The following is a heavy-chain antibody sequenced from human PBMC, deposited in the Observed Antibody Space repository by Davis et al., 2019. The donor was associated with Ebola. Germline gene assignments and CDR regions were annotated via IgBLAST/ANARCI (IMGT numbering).Heavy chain of an antibody. CDR2: ISSSGSTI. CDR3: ARWTYDSRTIDY. J-gene: IGHJ4*02. CDR1: GFTFSAYY. V-gene: IGHV3-11*01. Sequence: GGSLRLSCAASGFTFSAYYMSWIRQAPGKGLEWVSYISSSGSTIYYADSVKGRFTISRDNAKNSLYLQMNSLRAEDTAVYYCARWTYDSRTIDYWGQGTLVTVSS. D-gene: IGHD3-22*01.